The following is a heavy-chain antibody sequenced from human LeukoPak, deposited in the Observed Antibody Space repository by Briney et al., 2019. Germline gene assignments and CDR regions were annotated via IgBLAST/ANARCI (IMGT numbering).Heavy chain of an antibody. J-gene: IGHJ4*02. CDR1: GVSISTSTHY. V-gene: IGHV4-39*01. CDR2: MFYRGST. CDR3: VRQGGWGGAASLIEF. D-gene: IGHD2-15*01. Sequence: SETLSLTCTVSGVSISTSTHYWAWIRQPPGKGLEWIGSMFYRGSTYYNASLKSRVTLSVDTSRDQFSLKLSSVTPSDTAIYYCVRQGGWGGAASLIEFWGQGALVTVSS.